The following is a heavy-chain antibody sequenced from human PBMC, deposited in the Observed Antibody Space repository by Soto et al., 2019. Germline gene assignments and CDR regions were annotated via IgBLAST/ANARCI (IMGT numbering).Heavy chain of an antibody. J-gene: IGHJ6*02. D-gene: IGHD2-21*02. CDR3: ARDLWGYCGTDCYPLDV. V-gene: IGHV4-59*01. CDR1: GGSISGYY. Sequence: PSETLSLTCTVSGGSISGYYWSWIRQPPGKVLEWIGYMYKTGSTVYNPSFKSRVTISVDTSKNQFSLKLNSVTAADTAVYYCARDLWGYCGTDCYPLDVWGQGTTVT. CDR2: MYKTGST.